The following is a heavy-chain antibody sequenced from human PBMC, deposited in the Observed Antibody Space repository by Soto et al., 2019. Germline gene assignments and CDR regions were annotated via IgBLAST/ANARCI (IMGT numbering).Heavy chain of an antibody. D-gene: IGHD3-3*01. CDR2: ISAYNGNT. CDR1: GYTFTSYG. V-gene: IGHV1-18*01. J-gene: IGHJ6*02. Sequence: ASVKVSCKASGYTFTSYGISWVRQAPGQGLEWMGWISAYNGNTNYAQKLQGRVTMTTDTSTSTAYMELRSLRSDDTAVYYCARGSYDFWSGYTRINYYYGMDVWGQGTTVTVSS. CDR3: ARGSYDFWSGYTRINYYYGMDV.